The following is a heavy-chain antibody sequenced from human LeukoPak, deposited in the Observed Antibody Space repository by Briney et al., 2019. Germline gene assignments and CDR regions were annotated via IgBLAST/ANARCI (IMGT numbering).Heavy chain of an antibody. J-gene: IGHJ4*02. CDR2: IYSGGST. Sequence: PGGSLRLSCAASGFTVSSNYMSWVRQAPGKGLEWVSVIYSGGSTYYADSVKGRFTISRDNAKNTLYLQMNSLRAEDTAVYYCARLHSGSYSRYFDYWGQGTLVTVSS. CDR3: ARLHSGSYSRYFDY. V-gene: IGHV3-66*04. D-gene: IGHD1-26*01. CDR1: GFTVSSNY.